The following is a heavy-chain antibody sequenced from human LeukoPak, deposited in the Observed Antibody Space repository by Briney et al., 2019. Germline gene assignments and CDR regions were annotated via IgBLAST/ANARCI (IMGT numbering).Heavy chain of an antibody. CDR2: IIPIFGTA. J-gene: IGHJ5*02. D-gene: IGHD5-18*01. Sequence: SVKVSCKASGYTFTSYAMHWVRQAPGQRLEWMGGIIPIFGTANYAQKFQGRVTITADESTSTAYMELSSLRSEDTAVYYCAREENTAMVLRPWGQGTLVTVSS. CDR3: AREENTAMVLRP. V-gene: IGHV1-69*13. CDR1: GYTFTSYA.